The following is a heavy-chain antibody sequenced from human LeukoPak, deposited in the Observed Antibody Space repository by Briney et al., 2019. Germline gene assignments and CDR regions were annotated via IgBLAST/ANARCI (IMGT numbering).Heavy chain of an antibody. CDR2: IYTGGNT. CDR3: ARGDDSGYYDYFDY. Sequence: GGSLRLSCAASGFTFSSYAMSWVRQAPGKGLEWVSTIYTGGNTYYAASVKGRFTISRDFSKNTVFLHMNSLRAEDTAMYYCARGDDSGYYDYFDYWGQGALVTVSS. CDR1: GFTFSSYA. J-gene: IGHJ4*02. V-gene: IGHV3-23*05. D-gene: IGHD3-22*01.